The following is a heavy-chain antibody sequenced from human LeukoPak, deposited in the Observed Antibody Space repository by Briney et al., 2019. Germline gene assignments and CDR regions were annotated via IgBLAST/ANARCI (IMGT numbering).Heavy chain of an antibody. Sequence: GGSLRLSCAASGFTFSSYWMSWVRQAPGKGLEWVANLKQDGSEKYYVDSVKGRFTNSRDNVENSMFLQMNSLRAEDTAVYYCVRDGRSGWHFDYWGQGALVTVSS. J-gene: IGHJ4*02. D-gene: IGHD6-19*01. CDR1: GFTFSSYW. CDR2: LKQDGSEK. V-gene: IGHV3-7*01. CDR3: VRDGRSGWHFDY.